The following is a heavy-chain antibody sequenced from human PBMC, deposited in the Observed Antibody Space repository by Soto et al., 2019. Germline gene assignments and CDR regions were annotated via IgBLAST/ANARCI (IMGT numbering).Heavy chain of an antibody. CDR1: GGTFSSYT. CDR3: ARGFRVATITGRSEYFQH. D-gene: IGHD5-12*01. Sequence: GASVKVSCKASGGTFSSYTISWVRQAPGQGLEWMGRIIPILGIANYAQKFQGRVTITADKSTSTAYMELSSLRSEDTAVYYCARGFRVATITGRSEYFQHWGQGTLVTVS. CDR2: IIPILGIA. V-gene: IGHV1-69*02. J-gene: IGHJ1*01.